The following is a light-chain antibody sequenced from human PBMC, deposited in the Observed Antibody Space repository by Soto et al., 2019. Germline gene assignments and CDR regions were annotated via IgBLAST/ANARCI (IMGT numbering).Light chain of an antibody. CDR2: DTS. CDR3: QQYDKSPYT. Sequence: EIVLTQSPDTLSLSPGDRATLSCRASQTVSSTYLAWYHQKPGQAPRLLIYDTSTRATGIPDRFSGSGSGTDFTLTSSRLEPEDFAVYFCQQYDKSPYTFGQGTKLEIK. V-gene: IGKV3-20*01. CDR1: QTVSSTY. J-gene: IGKJ2*01.